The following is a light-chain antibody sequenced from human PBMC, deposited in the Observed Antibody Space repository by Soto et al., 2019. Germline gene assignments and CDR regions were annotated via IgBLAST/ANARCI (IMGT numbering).Light chain of an antibody. V-gene: IGKV1-33*01. J-gene: IGKJ5*01. CDR2: HAS. CDR3: QQYYGLPPLT. Sequence: DIQMTQFPSSLSAAIGDRVTITCQARQNITNNLRWYQQKPRKAPNLLIYHASKLATRVTSRFSGSGAGTDFSFIITSLQREDLATYYCQQYYGLPPLTFGQGTRLEIK. CDR1: QNITNN.